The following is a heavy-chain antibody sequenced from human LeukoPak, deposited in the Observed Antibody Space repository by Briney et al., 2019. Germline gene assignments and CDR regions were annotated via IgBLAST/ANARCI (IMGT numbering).Heavy chain of an antibody. CDR3: ATGGGSGHYYYFDY. CDR2: FDPEDGET. Sequence: ASVKVSCKVSGYTLTELSMHWVRQAPGEGLEWMGGFDPEDGETIYAQKFQGRVTMTEDTSTDTAYMELSSLRSEDTAVYYCATGGGSGHYYYFDYWGQGTLVTVSS. CDR1: GYTLTELS. V-gene: IGHV1-24*01. D-gene: IGHD3-22*01. J-gene: IGHJ4*02.